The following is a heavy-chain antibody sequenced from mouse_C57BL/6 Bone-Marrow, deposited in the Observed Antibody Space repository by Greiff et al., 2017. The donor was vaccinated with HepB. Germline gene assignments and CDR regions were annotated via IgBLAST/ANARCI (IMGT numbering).Heavy chain of an antibody. CDR2: ISGGGGNT. CDR1: GFTFSSYT. J-gene: IGHJ2*01. CDR3: ARRDFDY. Sequence: DVKLVESGGGLVKPGGSLKLSCAASGFTFSSYTMSWVRQTPEKRLEWVATISGGGGNTYYTDSVKGRFTISRDNAKNTLYLQMSSLRSEDTALYYCARRDFDYWGQGTTLTVSS. V-gene: IGHV5-9*01.